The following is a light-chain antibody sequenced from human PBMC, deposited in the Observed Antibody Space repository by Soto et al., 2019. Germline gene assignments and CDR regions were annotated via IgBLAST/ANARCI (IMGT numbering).Light chain of an antibody. V-gene: IGKV1-39*01. J-gene: IGKJ4*01. CDR1: RYMDTY. CDR2: DAS. CDR3: HQTFTPPLT. Sequence: DIQMTQSPSSLSASVGDRVTINCRASRYMDTYLSWYQNETGKVPHIMISDASSLQSGVPSRFSGIGSGTDFNLTLPSLQSEDCATYDCHQTFTPPLTFGGWTKVDIK.